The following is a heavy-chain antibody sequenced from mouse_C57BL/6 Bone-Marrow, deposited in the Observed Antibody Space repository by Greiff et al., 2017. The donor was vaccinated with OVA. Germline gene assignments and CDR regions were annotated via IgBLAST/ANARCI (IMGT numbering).Heavy chain of an antibody. D-gene: IGHD3-2*02. CDR2: ISSGSSTI. CDR3: AAQATWFAY. CDR1: GFTFSDYG. J-gene: IGHJ3*01. V-gene: IGHV5-17*01. Sequence: EVKVVESGGGLVKPGGSLKLSCAASGFTFSDYGMHWVRQAPEKGLEWVAYISSGSSTIYYADTVKGRFTISRDNAKNTLLLQMTSLRSEDTAMYYCAAQATWFAYWGQGTLVTVSA.